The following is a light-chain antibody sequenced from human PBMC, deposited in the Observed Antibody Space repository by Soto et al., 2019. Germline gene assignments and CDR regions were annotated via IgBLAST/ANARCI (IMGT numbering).Light chain of an antibody. Sequence: VLTQSPGTLSLSPGESATLSCRASQTVSITYLTWYQQKPGQAPRLLIFGASKRATGIPDRFTGSGSGRDFTLTISGLEPEDFAVYYCQQYGSSPLISFGQGTRLEIK. J-gene: IGKJ5*01. CDR2: GAS. V-gene: IGKV3-20*01. CDR3: QQYGSSPLIS. CDR1: QTVSITY.